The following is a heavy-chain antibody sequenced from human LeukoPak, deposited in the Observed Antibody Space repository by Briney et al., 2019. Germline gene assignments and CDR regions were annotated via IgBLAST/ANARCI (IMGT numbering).Heavy chain of an antibody. J-gene: IGHJ3*02. D-gene: IGHD3-22*01. CDR2: ISSSGSTI. CDR3: ARGPTMIVVAPGMAFDI. CDR1: GFTFSSYE. Sequence: GSLRLSCAASGFTFSSYEMNWVRQAPGKGLEWVSYISSSGSTIYYADSVKGRFTISRDNAKNSLYLQMNSLRAEDTAVYYCARGPTMIVVAPGMAFDIWGQGTMVTVSS. V-gene: IGHV3-48*03.